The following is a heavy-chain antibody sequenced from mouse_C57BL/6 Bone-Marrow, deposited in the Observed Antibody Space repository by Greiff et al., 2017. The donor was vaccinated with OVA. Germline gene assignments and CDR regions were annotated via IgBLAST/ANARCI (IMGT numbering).Heavy chain of an antibody. Sequence: VQLQQSGPGLVKPSQSLSLTCSVTGYSITSGYYWNWIRQFPGNKLEWMGYISYDGSNNYNPSLKNRISITRDTSKNQFFLKLNSVTTEDTATYYSARTPPYYSNPWYFDVWGTGTTVTVSS. CDR3: ARTPPYYSNPWYFDV. CDR1: GYSITSGYY. D-gene: IGHD2-5*01. J-gene: IGHJ1*03. V-gene: IGHV3-6*01. CDR2: ISYDGSN.